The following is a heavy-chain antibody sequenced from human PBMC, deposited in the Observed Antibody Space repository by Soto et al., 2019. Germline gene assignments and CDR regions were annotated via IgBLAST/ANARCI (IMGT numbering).Heavy chain of an antibody. J-gene: IGHJ4*02. CDR2: ISAYNGNT. V-gene: IGHV1-18*01. CDR3: ARELYGSGSYYIIDY. CDR1: GYTFTSYG. D-gene: IGHD3-10*01. Sequence: ASVKVSCKASGYTFTSYGISWVRQAPGQGLEWMGWISAYNGNTNYAQKLQGRVTMTTDTSMSTAYMELRSLRSDDTAVYYCARELYGSGSYYIIDYWGQGTLVTVSS.